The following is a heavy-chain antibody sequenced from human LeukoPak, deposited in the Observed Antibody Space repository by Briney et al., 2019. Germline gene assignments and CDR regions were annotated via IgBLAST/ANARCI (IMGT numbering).Heavy chain of an antibody. D-gene: IGHD2-2*01. CDR3: ARDRRVPAKPYYYYYMDV. J-gene: IGHJ6*03. CDR2: INWNGGST. V-gene: IGHV3-20*04. CDR1: GFTFDDYG. Sequence: GGSLRLSCAASGFTFDDYGMSWVRQAPGKGLEWVSGINWNGGSTGYADSVKGRFTISRDNAKNSLYLQMNSLRAEDTALYYCARDRRVPAKPYYYYYMDVWGKGTTVTISS.